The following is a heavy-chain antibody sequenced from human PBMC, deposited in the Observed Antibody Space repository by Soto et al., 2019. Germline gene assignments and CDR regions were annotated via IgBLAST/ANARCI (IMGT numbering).Heavy chain of an antibody. D-gene: IGHD2-2*01. CDR2: ISAYNGNT. Sequence: ASVKVSCKASGYTFTSYGISWVRQAPGQGLEWMGWISAYNGNTNYAQKLQGRVTMTTDTSTSTAYMELRSLRSDDTAVYYCARDPRHCSSTSCRNYYYYGMDVWGQGTTVTV. CDR3: ARDPRHCSSTSCRNYYYYGMDV. CDR1: GYTFTSYG. V-gene: IGHV1-18*04. J-gene: IGHJ6*02.